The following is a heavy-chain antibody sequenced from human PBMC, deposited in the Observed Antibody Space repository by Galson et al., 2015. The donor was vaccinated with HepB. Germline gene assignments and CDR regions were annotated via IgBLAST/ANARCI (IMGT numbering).Heavy chain of an antibody. CDR2: TYYRSKWYN. J-gene: IGHJ4*02. D-gene: IGHD3-10*01. CDR3: AREGYYGSGGFDY. V-gene: IGHV6-1*01. CDR1: GDSVSSNSAA. Sequence: CAISGDSVSSNSAAWNWIRQSPSRGLEWLGRTYYRSKWYNDYTVSVKSRITINPDTSKNQFSLHLNSVTPEDTALYYCAREGYYGSGGFDYWGQGTLVTVSS.